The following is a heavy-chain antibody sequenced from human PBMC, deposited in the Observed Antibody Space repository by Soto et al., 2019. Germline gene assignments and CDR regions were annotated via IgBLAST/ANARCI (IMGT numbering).Heavy chain of an antibody. V-gene: IGHV3-23*01. CDR1: RLTFGSRA. J-gene: IGHJ4*02. CDR3: ARGSTDSYPGSRIFDF. CDR2: ITDTGGDA. D-gene: IGHD3-10*01. Sequence: GGSLRLSCVASRLTFGSRAMTWVRQAPGEALQWVSTITDTGGDAKYADSVRGRFVISRDNSKKTLYLQMTSLTAEDSAMYYCARGSTDSYPGSRIFDFWGRGTLVTVSS.